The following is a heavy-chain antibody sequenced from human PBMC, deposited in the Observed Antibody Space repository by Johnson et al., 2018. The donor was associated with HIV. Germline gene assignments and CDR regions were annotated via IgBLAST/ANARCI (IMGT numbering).Heavy chain of an antibody. V-gene: IGHV3-20*04. Sequence: VQLVESGGGVVRPGGSLRLACAASGFTFDDYGMNWVRQAPGQGLEWVSGINWNGGSTGYADSVKGRSTISRDNAKNSLYLQMSSLRAEDTALYYCARDRGRGSEDAFDIWGQGTMVTVSS. CDR2: INWNGGST. CDR3: ARDRGRGSEDAFDI. J-gene: IGHJ3*02. D-gene: IGHD2-15*01. CDR1: GFTFDDYG.